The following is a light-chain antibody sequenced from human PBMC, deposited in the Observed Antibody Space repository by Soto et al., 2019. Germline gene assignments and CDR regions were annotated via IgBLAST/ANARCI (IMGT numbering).Light chain of an antibody. J-gene: IGKJ1*01. CDR3: QQGSSFPWT. V-gene: IGKV1-12*01. Sequence: DIQMTQSPSSVSASVGDRVTITCRASQDVDSWLAWYQQKPGKAPKLLIYAASNLQSGVPSRFTGSGSGTDFTVTISSLQPEDFATYYCQQGSSFPWTFGQGTKVEIQ. CDR2: AAS. CDR1: QDVDSW.